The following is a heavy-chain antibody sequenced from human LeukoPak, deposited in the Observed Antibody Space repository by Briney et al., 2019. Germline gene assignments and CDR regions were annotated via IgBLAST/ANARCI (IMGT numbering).Heavy chain of an antibody. D-gene: IGHD5-12*01. V-gene: IGHV3-53*01. CDR2: IYSGDIT. Sequence: GGSLRLSCAASGFSVSNNYMSWVRQAPGKGLEWVSVIYSGDITYYTDSVKGRFTISRDNSKNTLYLQMNSLRAEDTAVYYCARESSGYEAPYFDYWGQGTLVTVSS. CDR3: ARESSGYEAPYFDY. J-gene: IGHJ4*02. CDR1: GFSVSNNY.